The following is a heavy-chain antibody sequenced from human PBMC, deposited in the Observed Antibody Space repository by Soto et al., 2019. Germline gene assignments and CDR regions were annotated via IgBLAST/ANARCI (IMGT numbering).Heavy chain of an antibody. J-gene: IGHJ6*02. V-gene: IGHV3-7*05. CDR2: IKKDGSEK. Sequence: PGGSLRLSCAASGFTFDMYWMSWVRQAPGKGLEWVANIKKDGSEKYYVDSVKGRFTISRDNAKNSLFLQMNSLRTEDTAAYYCAKNSYGDSWNFGLDVWGQGTTVTVSS. CDR1: GFTFDMYW. CDR3: AKNSYGDSWNFGLDV. D-gene: IGHD4-17*01.